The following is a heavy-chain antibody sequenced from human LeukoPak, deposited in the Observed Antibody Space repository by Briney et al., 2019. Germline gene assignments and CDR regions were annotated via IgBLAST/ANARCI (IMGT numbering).Heavy chain of an antibody. CDR3: ARGCNVNYDFWSGYYNY. D-gene: IGHD3-3*01. V-gene: IGHV1-69*05. J-gene: IGHJ4*02. Sequence: ASVKVSCKASGGTFSSYAISWVRQAPGQGLEWMGGIIPIFGTANYAQKFQGWVTMTRDTSIGTAYMELSRLRSDDTAVYYCARGCNVNYDFWSGYYNYWGQGTLVTVSS. CDR1: GGTFSSYA. CDR2: IIPIFGTA.